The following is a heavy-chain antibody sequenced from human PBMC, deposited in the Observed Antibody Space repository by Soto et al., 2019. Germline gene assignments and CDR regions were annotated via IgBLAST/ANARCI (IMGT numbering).Heavy chain of an antibody. V-gene: IGHV3-30*18. D-gene: IGHD2-15*01. CDR3: AKDDCSGGSCAYYFDY. J-gene: IGHJ4*02. Sequence: QVQLVESGGGVVQPGRSLRLSCAASGFTFSSYGMHWVRQAPGKGLEWVAVISYDGSNKYYADSVKGRFTSSRDNSKNTLYLQMNSLRAEDTAVYYCAKDDCSGGSCAYYFDYWGQGTLVTVSS. CDR1: GFTFSSYG. CDR2: ISYDGSNK.